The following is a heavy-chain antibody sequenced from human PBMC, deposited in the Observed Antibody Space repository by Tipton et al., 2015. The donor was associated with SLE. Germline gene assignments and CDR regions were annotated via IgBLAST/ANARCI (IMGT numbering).Heavy chain of an antibody. CDR3: ARLIALDY. V-gene: IGHV3-11*06. CDR2: ISSSSSYT. Sequence: SLRLSCAASGFTFSDYYMTWIRQAPGKGLEWVSYISSSSSYTNYADSVKGRFTVSRDNAKNSLYLQMNSLRAEDTAVYYCARLIALDYWGQGTLVTVSS. D-gene: IGHD2-21*01. J-gene: IGHJ4*02. CDR1: GFTFSDYY.